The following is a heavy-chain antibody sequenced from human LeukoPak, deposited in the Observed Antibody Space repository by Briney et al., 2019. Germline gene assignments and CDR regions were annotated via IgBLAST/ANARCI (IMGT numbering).Heavy chain of an antibody. D-gene: IGHD2-8*02. CDR3: ARVGPMGRGVCQFDY. Sequence: PGGSLRLSCAASGFTFSSYAMSWVRQAPGKGLEWVSAISGSGGSTYYADSVKGRFTISRDNAKNSLYLQMNSLRAEDTAVYYCARVGPMGRGVCQFDYWGQGTLVTVSS. CDR2: ISGSGGST. J-gene: IGHJ4*02. CDR1: GFTFSSYA. V-gene: IGHV3-23*01.